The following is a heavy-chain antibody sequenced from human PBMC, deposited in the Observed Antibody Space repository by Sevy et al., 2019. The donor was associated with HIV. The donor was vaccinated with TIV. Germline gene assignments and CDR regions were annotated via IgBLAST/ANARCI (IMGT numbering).Heavy chain of an antibody. CDR3: AKGRQWELPLDY. CDR2: ISGSSAKT. Sequence: GGSLRLSCAASGFTFSNYAMSWVRQAPGKGLEWVSAISGSSAKTYYADSVKGRFTISRDNSKHTLYLQMNSLRAEETAIYYCAKGRQWELPLDYWGQGTLVTVSS. CDR1: GFTFSNYA. D-gene: IGHD1-26*01. J-gene: IGHJ4*02. V-gene: IGHV3-23*01.